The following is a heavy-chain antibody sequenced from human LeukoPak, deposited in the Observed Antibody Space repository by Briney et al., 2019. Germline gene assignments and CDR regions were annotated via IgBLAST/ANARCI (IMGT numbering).Heavy chain of an antibody. CDR3: AFSLGVLPDSLMRY. J-gene: IGHJ4*02. D-gene: IGHD3-16*01. Sequence: PGGSLRLSCAASGFTFSSYAMSWVRQAPGKGLEWVSAISGSGGSTYYADSVKGRFTISRDNSKNTLYLQMNSLRAEDTAVYYCAFSLGVLPDSLMRYWGQGTLVTVSS. V-gene: IGHV3-23*01. CDR1: GFTFSSYA. CDR2: ISGSGGST.